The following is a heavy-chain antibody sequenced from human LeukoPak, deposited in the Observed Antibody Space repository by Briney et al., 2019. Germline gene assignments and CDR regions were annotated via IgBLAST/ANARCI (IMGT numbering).Heavy chain of an antibody. D-gene: IGHD2-15*01. CDR2: ISAYNGNT. CDR1: GYTFTSYG. Sequence: GASVKVSCKASGYTFTSYGISWVRQAPGQGLEWMGWISAYNGNTNYAQKLQGRVTMTTDTSTSTAYMELRSLRSDDTAVYYCARGYCSGGSCYLVENWFDFWGQGTLVTVSS. J-gene: IGHJ5*01. CDR3: ARGYCSGGSCYLVENWFDF. V-gene: IGHV1-18*01.